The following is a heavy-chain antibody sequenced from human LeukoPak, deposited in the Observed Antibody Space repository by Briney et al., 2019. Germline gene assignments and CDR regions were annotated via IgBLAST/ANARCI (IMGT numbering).Heavy chain of an antibody. CDR1: GYSFTNYW. D-gene: IGHD6-6*01. CDR3: ARWQLANGAFDI. CDR2: IYPGDSET. V-gene: IGHV5-51*01. Sequence: GESLKISCQVSGYSFTNYWIGWVRQMPGKGPEWMGIIYPGDSETRYSPSFQGQVTISADKSFSTAYLQWRSLKASDTAMYYCARWQLANGAFDIWGQGTMVTVSS. J-gene: IGHJ3*02.